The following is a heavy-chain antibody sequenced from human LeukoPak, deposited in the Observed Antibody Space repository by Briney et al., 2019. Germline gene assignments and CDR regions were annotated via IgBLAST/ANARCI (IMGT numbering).Heavy chain of an antibody. D-gene: IGHD3-9*01. CDR2: MNPNSGNT. V-gene: IGHV1-8*01. CDR3: AKEANYDILTGYLFPYDY. J-gene: IGHJ4*02. Sequence: ASVKVSCKASGYTFTSYDINWVRQATGQGLEWMGWMNPNSGNTGYAQKFQGRVTMTRNTSISTAYMELSSLRSEDTAVYYCAKEANYDILTGYLFPYDYWGQGTLVTVSS. CDR1: GYTFTSYD.